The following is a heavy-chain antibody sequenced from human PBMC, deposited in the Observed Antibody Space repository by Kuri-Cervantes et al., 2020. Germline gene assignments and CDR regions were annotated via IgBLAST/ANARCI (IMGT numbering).Heavy chain of an antibody. J-gene: IGHJ6*02. D-gene: IGHD3-22*01. V-gene: IGHV4-59*01. CDR3: AREYYYDSSGYYGGHYYYGMDV. CDR1: GGSISSYY. CDR2: IYYSGST. Sequence: ESLKISCTVSGGSISSYYWSWIRQPPGKGLEWIGYIYYSGSTNYNPSLKSRVTISVDTSKNQFSLKLSSVTAADTAVYYCAREYYYDSSGYYGGHYYYGMDVWGQGTTVTVSS.